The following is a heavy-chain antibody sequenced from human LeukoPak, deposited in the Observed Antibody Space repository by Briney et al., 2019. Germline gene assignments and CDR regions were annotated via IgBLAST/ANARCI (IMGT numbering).Heavy chain of an antibody. D-gene: IGHD1-26*01. CDR2: IYYSGST. V-gene: IGHV4-39*01. Sequence: SETLSLTCTVSGGSLSSSSYYWGWIRQPPGTGLEWLGSIYYSGSTYYNPSLKSRVTISVDTSKNQFSLKLSSVTAADTAVYYCARRLGGAFDIWGQGTMVTVSS. J-gene: IGHJ3*02. CDR1: GGSLSSSSYY. CDR3: ARRLGGAFDI.